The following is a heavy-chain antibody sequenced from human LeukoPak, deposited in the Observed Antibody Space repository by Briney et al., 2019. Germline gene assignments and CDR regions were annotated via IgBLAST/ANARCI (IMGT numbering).Heavy chain of an antibody. D-gene: IGHD3-22*01. J-gene: IGHJ4*02. CDR1: GFTFSSYG. CDR3: AKAQDYYDSSGLTY. V-gene: IGHV3-30*02. CDR2: IRYDGSNK. Sequence: GGSLRLSCAASGFTFSSYGMHWVRQAPGKGLEWVAFIRYDGSNKYYADSVKGRFTIFRDNSKNTLYLQMNSLRAEDTAVYYCAKAQDYYDSSGLTYWGQGTLVTVSS.